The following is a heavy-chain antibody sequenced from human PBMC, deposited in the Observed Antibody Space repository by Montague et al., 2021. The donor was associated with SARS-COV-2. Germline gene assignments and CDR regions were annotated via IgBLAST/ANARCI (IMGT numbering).Heavy chain of an antibody. CDR3: ARDPWRITIFGVVTRYGMDV. CDR1: GGSVSSGSYY. J-gene: IGHJ6*02. Sequence: SETLSLTCIVSGGSVSSGSYYWSWIRQPPGKGLEWNGYIYYSGSTNYNPSLKSRVTISVDTSKNQFSLKPSSVTAADTAVYYCARDPWRITIFGVVTRYGMDVWGQGTTVTVSS. V-gene: IGHV4-61*01. CDR2: IYYSGST. D-gene: IGHD3-3*01.